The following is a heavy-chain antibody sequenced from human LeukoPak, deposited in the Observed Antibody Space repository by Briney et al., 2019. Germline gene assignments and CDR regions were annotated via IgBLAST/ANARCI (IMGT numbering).Heavy chain of an antibody. J-gene: IGHJ4*02. CDR2: ISGSGGST. CDR1: GFTFSSYA. Sequence: GGSLRLSCAASGFTFSSYAMSWVRQAPGKGLEWVSAISGSGGSTYYADSVKGRFTISRDNSKNTLYLQMNSLRAEDTAVYYCAKGLAARIVLRYLEDAPRWGQGTLVTVSS. V-gene: IGHV3-23*01. D-gene: IGHD3-3*01. CDR3: AKGLAARIVLRYLEDAPR.